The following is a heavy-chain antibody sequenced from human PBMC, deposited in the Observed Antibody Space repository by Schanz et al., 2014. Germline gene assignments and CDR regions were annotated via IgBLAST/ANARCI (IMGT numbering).Heavy chain of an antibody. J-gene: IGHJ6*02. V-gene: IGHV1-69*09. CDR3: ARDLTVDTGYVVHYYYYGMDV. CDR2: IIPILGIA. Sequence: QVQLVQSGAEVKKPGASVKVSCKASGYTFTSDSMHWVRQAPGQGLEWMGRIIPILGIATYAQKCQGRLTITADKSTSTAYMELSSLRSEDTAMYYCARDLTVDTGYVVHYYYYGMDVWGQGTTVTVSS. CDR1: GYTFTSDS. D-gene: IGHD5-12*01.